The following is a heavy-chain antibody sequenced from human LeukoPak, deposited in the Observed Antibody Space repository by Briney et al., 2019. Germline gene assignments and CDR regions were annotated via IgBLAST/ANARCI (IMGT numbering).Heavy chain of an antibody. D-gene: IGHD2-21*01. V-gene: IGHV3-23*01. J-gene: IGHJ4*02. CDR3: ARAISHVLDY. CDR2: ITGRDGYT. CDR1: GFTFSSSS. Sequence: GGSLRLSCAASGFTFSSSSMSWVRRAPGKGLEWVSSITGRDGYTYYADSVKGRFTISRDNSKNTLYLQMNSLRAEDTAVYYCARAISHVLDYWGQGTLVTVSS.